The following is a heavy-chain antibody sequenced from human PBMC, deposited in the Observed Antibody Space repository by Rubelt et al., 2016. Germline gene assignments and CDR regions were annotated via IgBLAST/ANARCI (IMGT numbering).Heavy chain of an antibody. CDR3: ARDPRSYHAFDI. Sequence: QVQLVQSGAEVKKPGSSVKVSCKASGGTFSSYAISWVRQAPGQGLEWMGRIITILGIANYAQNVQGRVTITADKSTSTADMELSSLRSEDTAVYYCARDPRSYHAFDIWGQGTMVTVSS. D-gene: IGHD1-26*01. CDR1: GGTFSSYA. V-gene: IGHV1-69*04. CDR2: IITILGIA. J-gene: IGHJ3*02.